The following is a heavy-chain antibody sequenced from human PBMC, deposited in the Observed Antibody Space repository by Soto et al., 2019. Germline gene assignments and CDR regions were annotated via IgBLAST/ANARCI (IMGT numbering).Heavy chain of an antibody. CDR2: ISYDGSNK. Sequence: QVQLVDSGGGVVQPGRSLRLSCAASGFTFSSFGMHWVRQAPAKGLEWVAVISYDGSNKYYADSVKGRFTIPRDNSKNTLYLQMTSLSAEDTAVYYCAKVMGVRGVTSGADYWGQGTLVTVSS. J-gene: IGHJ4*02. CDR1: GFTFSSFG. CDR3: AKVMGVRGVTSGADY. D-gene: IGHD3-10*01. V-gene: IGHV3-30*18.